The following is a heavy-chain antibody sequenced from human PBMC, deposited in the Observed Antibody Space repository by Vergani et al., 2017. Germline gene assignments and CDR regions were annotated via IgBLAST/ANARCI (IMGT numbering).Heavy chain of an antibody. CDR2: IYYSGST. V-gene: IGHV4-39*07. J-gene: IGHJ3*02. Sequence: QVQLQESGPGLVKPSETLSLTCTVSGGSISSSSYYWGWIRQPPGKGLEWIGSIYYSGSTYYNPSLKSRVTISVDTSKNQFSLNLSSVTSADTAVYYCHVVVVAATRGFDIWGQGTMVTVSS. D-gene: IGHD2-15*01. CDR3: HVVVVAATRGFDI. CDR1: GGSISSSSYY.